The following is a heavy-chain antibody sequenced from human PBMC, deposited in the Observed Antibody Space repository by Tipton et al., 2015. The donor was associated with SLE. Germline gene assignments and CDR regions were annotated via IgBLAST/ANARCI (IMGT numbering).Heavy chain of an antibody. D-gene: IGHD1-26*01. CDR3: ARTSGSHMDY. J-gene: IGHJ4*02. Sequence: TLSLTCTVSGGSVSSGSYYWSWIRQPPGKGLEWIGYIYHSGGTNHSPSLRSRLTTSVDTSKNQFSLRLSSVTAADTAVYYCARTSGSHMDYWGQGTLVTVSS. CDR1: GGSVSSGSYY. CDR2: IYHSGGT. V-gene: IGHV4-61*01.